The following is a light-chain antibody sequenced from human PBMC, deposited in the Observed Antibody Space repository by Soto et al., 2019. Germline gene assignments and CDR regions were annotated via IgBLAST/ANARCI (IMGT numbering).Light chain of an antibody. CDR1: QTISSW. CDR2: KAS. CDR3: QQYNSSPLT. Sequence: DIQMTQSPSTLSATAGDRVTITCRASQTISSWLAWYQQKPGKAPKLLIYKASSLESGVPLRFIGSVSGTEFTLYISSLQPDDFATYYCQQYNSSPLTFGGGTKVDIK. V-gene: IGKV1-5*03. J-gene: IGKJ4*01.